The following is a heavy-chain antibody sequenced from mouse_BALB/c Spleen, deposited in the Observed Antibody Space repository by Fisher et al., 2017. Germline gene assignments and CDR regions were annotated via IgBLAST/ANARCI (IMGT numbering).Heavy chain of an antibody. J-gene: IGHJ4*01. V-gene: IGHV1-4*01. Sequence: KFKGKATLTADKSSSTAYMQLSSLTSEDSAVYYCARKRIYYDYDRVRGYAMDYWGQGTSVTVSS. D-gene: IGHD2-4*01. CDR3: ARKRIYYDYDRVRGYAMDY.